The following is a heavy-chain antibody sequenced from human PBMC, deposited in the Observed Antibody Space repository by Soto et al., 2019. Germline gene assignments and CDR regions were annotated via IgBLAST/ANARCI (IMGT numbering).Heavy chain of an antibody. CDR1: GGSISSSSYY. V-gene: IGHV4-39*01. CDR3: ARYCSSTSCYYYFDY. J-gene: IGHJ4*02. Sequence: ASETLSLTCPVSGGSISSSSYYWGWIRQPPGKGLEWIGSIYYSGSTYYNPSLKSRVTISVDTSKNQFSLKLSPVTAADTAVYYCARYCSSTSCYYYFDYWGQGTLVTAPQ. D-gene: IGHD2-2*01. CDR2: IYYSGST.